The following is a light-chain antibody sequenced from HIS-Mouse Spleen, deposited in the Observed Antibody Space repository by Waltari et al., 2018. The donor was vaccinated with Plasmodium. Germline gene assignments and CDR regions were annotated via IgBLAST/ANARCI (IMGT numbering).Light chain of an antibody. V-gene: IGKV3-11*01. Sequence: EIVLTQSPATLSLSPGERATLSCRASQSVSSYLAWYHQKPGQAPRILIYDASNRATGIPARFSGSGSGTDFTLTISSLAPEDLAVYYCQQRSNWPSLTFGGGTKVEIK. CDR2: DAS. CDR1: QSVSSY. J-gene: IGKJ4*01. CDR3: QQRSNWPSLT.